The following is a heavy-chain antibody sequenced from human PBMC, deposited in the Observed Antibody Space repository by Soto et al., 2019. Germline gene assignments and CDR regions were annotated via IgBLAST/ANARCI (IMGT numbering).Heavy chain of an antibody. Sequence: EVILVESGGGLARPGGSLRLSCATSGFSFSRFEMIWVRQAPGKGLEWISYISDSGSTMYYADSVKGRFTISRDNAKNSLYLQMSSLRVENTARYYCACSTVTADWGQGTQVTVSS. D-gene: IGHD4-17*01. V-gene: IGHV3-48*03. CDR3: ACSTVTAD. CDR1: GFSFSRFE. CDR2: ISDSGSTM. J-gene: IGHJ4*02.